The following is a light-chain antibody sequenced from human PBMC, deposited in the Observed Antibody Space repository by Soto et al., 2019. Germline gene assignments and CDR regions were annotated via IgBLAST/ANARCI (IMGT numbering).Light chain of an antibody. J-gene: IGKJ4*02. Sequence: DIVLTQSPDTLSLSPGERATLYCRASQSVSRYLAWYQQKPDQAPRLLIYDAFNRATGIPARFSGSGSGTEFTLTIRSLQPDDLATYYCQQYDSYSPLTFGGGTKVDIK. CDR1: QSVSRY. CDR2: DAF. CDR3: QQYDSYSPLT. V-gene: IGKV3-11*01.